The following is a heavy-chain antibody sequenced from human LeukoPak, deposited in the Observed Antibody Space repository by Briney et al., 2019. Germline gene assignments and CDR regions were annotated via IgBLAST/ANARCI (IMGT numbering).Heavy chain of an antibody. J-gene: IGHJ4*02. V-gene: IGHV3-74*01. CDR3: ARGRPHGNDY. D-gene: IGHD4-23*01. CDR1: GFTFSSYW. CDR2: IASDGSST. Sequence: GGSLRLSCAASGFTFSSYWMNWVRQAPGKGLGWVSRIASDGSSTTYADSVNGRFSISRDNPKITLDLQMNSLRVEDTAVYYCARGRPHGNDYWGQGTLVTVSS.